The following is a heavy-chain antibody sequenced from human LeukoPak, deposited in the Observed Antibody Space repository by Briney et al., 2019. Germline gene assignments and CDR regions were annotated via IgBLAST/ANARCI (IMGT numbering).Heavy chain of an antibody. D-gene: IGHD5/OR15-5a*01. CDR3: GRSVRLGPFLYYFDF. CDR1: GGSITSSSYY. Sequence: SETLSLTCTVSGGSITSSSYYWGWIRQPPGKGLEWIGTIYYSGSTYYNPSLKSRVTISVDTSKNQFSLKLTSVTAADTAMFFCGRSVRLGPFLYYFDFWGQGSLVTVSS. J-gene: IGHJ4*02. CDR2: IYYSGST. V-gene: IGHV4-39*01.